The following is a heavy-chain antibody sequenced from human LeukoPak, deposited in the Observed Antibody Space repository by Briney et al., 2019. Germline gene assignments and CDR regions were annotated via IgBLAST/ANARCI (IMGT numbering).Heavy chain of an antibody. D-gene: IGHD1-14*01. V-gene: IGHV3-23*01. CDR1: GFSFSSYT. CDR2: ISDRGSTT. Sequence: PGGSLRLSCAASGFSFSSYTMSWVRQAPGKGLEWVSGISDRGSTTYYADSVKGRFTISRDNSKNTLYLQMNSLRAEDTAVYYCAKPAKTDYADYWGQGTLVTVSS. J-gene: IGHJ4*02. CDR3: AKPAKTDYADY.